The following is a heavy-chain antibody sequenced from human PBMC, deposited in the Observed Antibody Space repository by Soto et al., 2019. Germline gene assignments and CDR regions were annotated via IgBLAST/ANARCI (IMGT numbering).Heavy chain of an antibody. Sequence: QVQLVQSGTEVKTPGASVKVSCKASGYTFTSHDINWVRQATGQGLEWMGWLNPYNGKTAYAQTFQGRVTMTWNATTGTVYLELSSLRSEDTAMYYCARDVYYDSSGYRLSGIDYWGQGTLVIVSS. J-gene: IGHJ4*02. V-gene: IGHV1-8*01. CDR3: ARDVYYDSSGYRLSGIDY. CDR1: GYTFTSHD. D-gene: IGHD3-22*01. CDR2: LNPYNGKT.